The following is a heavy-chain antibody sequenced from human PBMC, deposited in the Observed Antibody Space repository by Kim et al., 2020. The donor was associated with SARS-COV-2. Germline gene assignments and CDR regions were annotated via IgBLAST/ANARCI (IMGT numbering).Heavy chain of an antibody. CDR3: ARGPNQYDDSGYFYAPLDY. CDR2: INPSGGNT. Sequence: ASVKVSCKASGYSFTSYYLHWVRQAPGQGLEWMGMINPSGGNTNYAQKFQGRVTLTRDTSTSTVYLELSSLKSEDTAIYYCARGPNQYDDSGYFYAPLDYWGQGTLVTVSS. D-gene: IGHD3-22*01. J-gene: IGHJ4*02. CDR1: GYSFTSYY. V-gene: IGHV1-46*01.